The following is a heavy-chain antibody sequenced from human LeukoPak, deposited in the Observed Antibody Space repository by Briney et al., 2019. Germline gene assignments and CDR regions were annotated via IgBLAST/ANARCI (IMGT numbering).Heavy chain of an antibody. Sequence: PGGSLRLSCAASGFTSSSYSMNWVRQAPGKGLEWVSSISSSSSYIYYADSVKGRFTISRDNAKNSLYLQMNSLRAEDTAVYYCARDSTFAVATFDYWGQGTLVTVSS. D-gene: IGHD2/OR15-2a*01. CDR3: ARDSTFAVATFDY. J-gene: IGHJ4*02. V-gene: IGHV3-21*01. CDR2: ISSSSSYI. CDR1: GFTSSSYS.